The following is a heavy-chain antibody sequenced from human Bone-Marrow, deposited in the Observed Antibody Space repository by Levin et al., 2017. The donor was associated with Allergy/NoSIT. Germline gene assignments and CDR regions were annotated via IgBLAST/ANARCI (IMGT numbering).Heavy chain of an antibody. Sequence: PSETLSLTCAVYGGSFSDYYWSWIRQPPGKGLEWIGEINHSGSTNYNKSLKSRVTISVDTSKNQFSLKLSSVTAADTAVYYCASGDNLDYWGQGTLVTVSS. CDR1: GGSFSDYY. CDR3: ASGDNLDY. V-gene: IGHV4-34*01. J-gene: IGHJ4*02. D-gene: IGHD1-1*01. CDR2: INHSGST.